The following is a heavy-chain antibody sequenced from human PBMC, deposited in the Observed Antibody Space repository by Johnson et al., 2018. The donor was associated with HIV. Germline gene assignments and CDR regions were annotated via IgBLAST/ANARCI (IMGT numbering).Heavy chain of an antibody. CDR2: IKQDGSEK. CDR1: GFTFSSYA. Sequence: VLLVESGGGVVQPGRSLRLSCAASGFTFSSYAMHWVRQAPGKGLEWVANIKQDGSEKYYVDSVKGRFTISRDNAKNSLYLQMNSLRAEDTAVYYCATYSSSWYKGGYAFDIWGQGTMVTVSS. V-gene: IGHV3-7*01. J-gene: IGHJ3*02. D-gene: IGHD6-13*01. CDR3: ATYSSSWYKGGYAFDI.